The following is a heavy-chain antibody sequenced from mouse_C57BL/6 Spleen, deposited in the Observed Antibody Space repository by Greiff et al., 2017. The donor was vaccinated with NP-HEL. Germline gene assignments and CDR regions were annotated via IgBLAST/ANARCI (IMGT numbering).Heavy chain of an antibody. CDR1: GYTFTSYW. CDR3: ARWGEMGRDYYAMDY. CDR2: IDPSDSYT. V-gene: IGHV1-50*01. J-gene: IGHJ4*01. Sequence: QVQLQQPGAELVKPGASVKLSCKASGYTFTSYWMQWVKQRPGQGLEWIGEIDPSDSYTNYKQKFKGKATLTVDTSSSTAYMKLGSLTSEDSAVYYCARWGEMGRDYYAMDYWGQGTSVTVSS. D-gene: IGHD4-1*01.